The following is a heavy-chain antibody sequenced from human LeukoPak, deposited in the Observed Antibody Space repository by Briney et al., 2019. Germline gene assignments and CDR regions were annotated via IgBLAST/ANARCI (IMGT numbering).Heavy chain of an antibody. CDR3: ARSVDGGNSPFDY. J-gene: IGHJ4*02. Sequence: SDTLSLTCTVSGYSISSSNWWGWIRQPPGKGLVWIGYVYYSGSTYYNPSLKSRVTMSVDTSKNQFSLKLSSVTAVDTAVYYCARSVDGGNSPFDYWGQGTLVTVSS. CDR2: VYYSGST. V-gene: IGHV4-28*01. D-gene: IGHD4-23*01. CDR1: GYSISSSNW.